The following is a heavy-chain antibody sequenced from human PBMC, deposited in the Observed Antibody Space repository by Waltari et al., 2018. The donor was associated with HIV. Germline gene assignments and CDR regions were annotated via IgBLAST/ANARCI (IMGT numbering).Heavy chain of an antibody. J-gene: IGHJ6*02. CDR1: GGSISRSSDY. Sequence: QLQLQESGPGLVKPSETLSLTCSVSGGSISRSSDYWSWIRQPPGKGLEWIGSIYYTGSTHNNPSLKSRVTISVDTSKNQFSLKLSSVTATDTAVYYCARLIGLAGVPYYSGMDVWGQGTTVTVSS. D-gene: IGHD6-19*01. CDR3: ARLIGLAGVPYYSGMDV. CDR2: IYYTGST. V-gene: IGHV4-39*01.